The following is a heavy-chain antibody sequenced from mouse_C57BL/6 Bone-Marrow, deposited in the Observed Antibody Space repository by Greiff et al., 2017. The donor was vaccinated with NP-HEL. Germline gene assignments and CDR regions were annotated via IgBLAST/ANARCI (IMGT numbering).Heavy chain of an antibody. CDR2: IDPANGNT. J-gene: IGHJ2*01. CDR3: AYYYGSSLYYFDY. D-gene: IGHD1-1*01. Sequence: DVQLQESVAELVRPGASVKLSCTASGFNIKNTYMHWVKQRPEQGLEWIGRIDPANGNTKYAPKFQGKATITADTSSNTAYLQLSSLTSEDTAIYYCAYYYGSSLYYFDYWGQGTTLTVSS. CDR1: GFNIKNTY. V-gene: IGHV14-3*01.